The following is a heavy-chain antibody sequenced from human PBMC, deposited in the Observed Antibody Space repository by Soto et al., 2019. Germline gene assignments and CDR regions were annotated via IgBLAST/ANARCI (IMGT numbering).Heavy chain of an antibody. J-gene: IGHJ4*02. CDR1: GFTFSGYY. Sequence: QVQLVESGGGLVKPGGSLRLSCAASGFTFSGYYMSWIRQAPGKGLEWVSYIGGRANSIYYADSVKGRFTISRDNGKNSLFRQMNSLRGEDTAVYYCARLGSGWSVDYWGQGTLVTVSS. V-gene: IGHV3-11*01. CDR3: ARLGSGWSVDY. CDR2: IGGRANSI. D-gene: IGHD6-19*01.